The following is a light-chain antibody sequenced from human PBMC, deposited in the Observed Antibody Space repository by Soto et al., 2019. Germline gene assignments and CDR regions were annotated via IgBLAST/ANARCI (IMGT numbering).Light chain of an antibody. CDR1: SSDVGGHNY. CDR3: SSYTSRNTWV. J-gene: IGLJ3*02. V-gene: IGLV2-14*01. Sequence: QSALTQPASVSGSPGQSITISCTGTSSDVGGHNYVSWYQQHPGKAPKFMIFEVSNRPSGVSNRFSGSKSGNTASLTSSGLQAEDEADYYCSSYTSRNTWVFGGGTKLTVL. CDR2: EVS.